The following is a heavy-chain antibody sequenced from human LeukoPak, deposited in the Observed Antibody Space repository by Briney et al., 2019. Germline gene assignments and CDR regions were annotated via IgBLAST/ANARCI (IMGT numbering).Heavy chain of an antibody. V-gene: IGHV4-39*01. CDR1: GGSISSGDYY. D-gene: IGHD2-15*01. CDR3: ARALGYCSGGSCTRGYNWFDP. CDR2: IYYGGST. Sequence: SETLSLTCTVSGGSISSGDYYWGWIRQPPGKGLEWIGSIYYGGSTYYNPSLKSRVTISVDTSMNQFSLKLSFVTTADTAVYYCARALGYCSGGSCTRGYNWFDPWGQGTLVTVPS. J-gene: IGHJ5*02.